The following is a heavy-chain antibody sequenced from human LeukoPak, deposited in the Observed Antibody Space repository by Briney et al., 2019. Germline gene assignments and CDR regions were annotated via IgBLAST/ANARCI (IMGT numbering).Heavy chain of an antibody. J-gene: IGHJ4*02. CDR1: GFTFDDYA. CDR3: AKDIAWELRFSPDY. CDR2: ISWNSGSI. Sequence: PGGSLRLSCAASGFTFDDYAMHWVRQAPGKGLEWVSGISWNSGSIGYADSVKGRFTISRDNAKNSLYLQMNSLRAEDTALYYCAKDIAWELRFSPDYWGQGTLVTVSS. D-gene: IGHD1-26*01. V-gene: IGHV3-9*01.